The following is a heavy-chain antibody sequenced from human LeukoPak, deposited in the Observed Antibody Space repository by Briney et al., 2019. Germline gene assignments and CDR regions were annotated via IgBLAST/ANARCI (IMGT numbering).Heavy chain of an antibody. D-gene: IGHD3/OR15-3a*01. Sequence: PGGSLRLSCAASGFTFDDYGMSWVRQAPGKGLEWVSGINWNGGSTGYADSVKGRFTTSRDNAKNSLYLEMNSLRAEDTAVYYCARWTSYYFDYWGQGTLVTVSS. CDR3: ARWTSYYFDY. J-gene: IGHJ4*02. CDR1: GFTFDDYG. CDR2: INWNGGST. V-gene: IGHV3-20*04.